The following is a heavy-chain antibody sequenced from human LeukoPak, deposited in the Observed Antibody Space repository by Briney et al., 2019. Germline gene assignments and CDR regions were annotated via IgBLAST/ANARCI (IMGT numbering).Heavy chain of an antibody. CDR2: ISTTGSTV. V-gene: IGHV3-48*03. D-gene: IGHD3-22*01. CDR1: GFSFGRYE. J-gene: IGHJ6*02. CDR3: VKDFPHYYESSHGMDA. Sequence: GGSLRLSCAASGFSFGRYEMNWVRQAPGKGLEWVSYISTTGSTVYYADSVEGRFTMSRDNAKNLLYLQMNSLRAEDAAVYYCVKDFPHYYESSHGMDAWGQGTTVTVSS.